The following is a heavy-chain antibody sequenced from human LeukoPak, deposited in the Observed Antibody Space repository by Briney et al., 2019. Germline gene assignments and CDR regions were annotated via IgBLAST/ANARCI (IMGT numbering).Heavy chain of an antibody. CDR1: GDPISGYY. CDR3: ARIGCIDV. V-gene: IGHV4-59*01. Sequence: SETLSLTCTVSGDPISGYYWSWIRQPPGKGLEWIGYIHYSGSSNYSPSLKRRLTMSVDTSKNQLSLKLSSVTAADTAVYYCARIGCIDVWGQGTLVTVSS. J-gene: IGHJ5*02. D-gene: IGHD3-22*01. CDR2: IHYSGSS.